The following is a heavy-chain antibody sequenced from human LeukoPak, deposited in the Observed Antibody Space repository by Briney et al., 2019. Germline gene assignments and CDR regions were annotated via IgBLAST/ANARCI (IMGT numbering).Heavy chain of an antibody. Sequence: SETLSLTCTVSGGSISSGGYYWSWFRQPAGKGLEWIGRIYATGSTGYNPSLKSRVTISVDTSKNQFSLKLSSVTAADTAVYYCARGKVVAGTPGQNSWDSWGQGTLVTVSS. CDR3: ARGKVVAGTPGQNSWDS. D-gene: IGHD6-19*01. J-gene: IGHJ4*02. CDR1: GGSISSGGYY. V-gene: IGHV4-61*02. CDR2: IYATGST.